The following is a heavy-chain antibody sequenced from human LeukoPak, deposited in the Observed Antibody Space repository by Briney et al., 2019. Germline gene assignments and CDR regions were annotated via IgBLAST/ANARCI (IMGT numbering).Heavy chain of an antibody. Sequence: GESLKISCKGSGYSFTNYWIGWVRQMPGKGLEWMGIIYPGDSDTRYSPSFQGQVTISADKSISTAYLQWSSLKASDTAMYYCARLTYYYDSSGYSGGYYFDYWGQGTLVTVSS. V-gene: IGHV5-51*01. CDR3: ARLTYYYDSSGYSGGYYFDY. CDR2: IYPGDSDT. CDR1: GYSFTNYW. J-gene: IGHJ4*02. D-gene: IGHD3-22*01.